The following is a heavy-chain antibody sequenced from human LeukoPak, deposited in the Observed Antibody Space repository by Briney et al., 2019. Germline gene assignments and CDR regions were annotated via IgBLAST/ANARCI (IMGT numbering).Heavy chain of an antibody. J-gene: IGHJ4*02. Sequence: SETLSLTCTVSGGSISSYYWSWIRHPPGKGLEWIGYIYYSGSTNYNPSLKSRVTISVDTSKNQFSLKLSSVTAADTAVYYCARVRWVTAMVTGPYFDYWGQGTLVTVSS. CDR1: GGSISSYY. CDR2: IYYSGST. V-gene: IGHV4-59*01. CDR3: ARVRWVTAMVTGPYFDY. D-gene: IGHD5-18*01.